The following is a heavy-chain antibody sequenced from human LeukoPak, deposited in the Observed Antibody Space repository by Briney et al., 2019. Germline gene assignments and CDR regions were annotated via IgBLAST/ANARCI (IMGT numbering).Heavy chain of an antibody. V-gene: IGHV3-23*01. CDR2: VSGSGAHT. CDR1: GFTFSSYA. Sequence: GGSLRLSCAASGFTFSSYAMTWVRQAPGKGLQWVSAVSGSGAHTYYADSVKGRFTISRDNSKNTLYLQMNSLRAEDTAVYYCAKEPRYNMIVFDYWGQGTLVTVSS. J-gene: IGHJ4*02. CDR3: AKEPRYNMIVFDY. D-gene: IGHD3-22*01.